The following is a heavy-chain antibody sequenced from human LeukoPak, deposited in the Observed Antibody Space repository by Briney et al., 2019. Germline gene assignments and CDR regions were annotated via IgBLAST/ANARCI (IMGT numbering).Heavy chain of an antibody. Sequence: KTGGSLRLSCAASGFTFSSYSMNWVRQAPGKGLEWVSSISSSRSYIYYADSVKGRFTISRDNAKNSLYLQMNSLRAEDTAVYYCASMYYYDSSGYPAFDYWGQGTLVTVSS. J-gene: IGHJ4*02. D-gene: IGHD3-22*01. CDR1: GFTFSSYS. V-gene: IGHV3-21*01. CDR2: ISSSRSYI. CDR3: ASMYYYDSSGYPAFDY.